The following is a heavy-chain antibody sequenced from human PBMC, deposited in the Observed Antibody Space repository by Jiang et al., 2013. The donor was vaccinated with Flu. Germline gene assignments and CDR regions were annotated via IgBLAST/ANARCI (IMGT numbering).Heavy chain of an antibody. CDR2: MNPNSGNT. V-gene: IGHV1-8*01. CDR1: GYTFTSYD. J-gene: IGHJ3*02. CDR3: ARVGAEPDYYDTADDAFDI. Sequence: GAEVKKPGASVKVSCKASGYTFTSYDINWVRQVTGQGLEWMGWMNPNSGNTGYAQKFQGRVTTTRNTSISTAYMELSSLRSEDTAVYYCARVGAEPDYYDTADDAFDIWGQG. D-gene: IGHD3-22*01.